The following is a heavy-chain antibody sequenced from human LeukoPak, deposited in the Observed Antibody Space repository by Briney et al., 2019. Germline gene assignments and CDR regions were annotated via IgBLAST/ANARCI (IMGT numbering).Heavy chain of an antibody. CDR3: ARAVAVPINWFDP. D-gene: IGHD6-19*01. CDR2: IYYSGST. Sequence: PSETLSLTCTVSGGSISSYYWSWIRQPPGKGLEWIGYIYYSGSTNYNPSLKSRVTISVDTSKNRFSLKLSSVTAADTAVYYCARAVAVPINWFDPWGQGTLVTVSS. CDR1: GGSISSYY. V-gene: IGHV4-59*01. J-gene: IGHJ5*02.